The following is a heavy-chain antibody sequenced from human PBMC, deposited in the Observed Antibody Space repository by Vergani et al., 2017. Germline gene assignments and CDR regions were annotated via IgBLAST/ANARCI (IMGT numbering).Heavy chain of an antibody. CDR1: GASITSGSFY. CDR2: IHASGTK. V-gene: IGHV4-61*02. D-gene: IGHD3-10*01. Sequence: QVHLNEAGPGLVKPSQTLSLTCTVPGASITSGSFYWSWIRQPAGKGLEWIGRIHASGTKNYNPSLRSRVTMSVDTSKNQLSLKMISMTAADTAVYYFVRDSWRSDLRGVYWFDTWGQGTLVSVSS. J-gene: IGHJ5*02. CDR3: VRDSWRSDLRGVYWFDT.